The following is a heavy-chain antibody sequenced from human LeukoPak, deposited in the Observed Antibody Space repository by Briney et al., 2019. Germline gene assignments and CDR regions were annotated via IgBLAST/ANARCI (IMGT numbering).Heavy chain of an antibody. D-gene: IGHD3-22*01. J-gene: IGHJ3*02. CDR2: INHSGST. CDR1: GGSFSGYY. CDR3: ARDRRHYYDSSGYYSRNAFDI. V-gene: IGHV4-34*01. Sequence: PSETLSLTCAVYGGSFSGYYWSWIRQPPGNGLEWIGEINHSGSTNYNPSLKSRVTISVDTSKNQFSLKLSSVTAADTAVYYCARDRRHYYDSSGYYSRNAFDIWGQGTMVTVSS.